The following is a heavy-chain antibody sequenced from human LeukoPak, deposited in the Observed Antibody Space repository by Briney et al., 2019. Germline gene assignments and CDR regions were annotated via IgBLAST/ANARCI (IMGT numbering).Heavy chain of an antibody. J-gene: IGHJ4*02. CDR3: AKDTGRVRGRSLGFDY. CDR2: ISWNSGSI. Sequence: QTGGSLRLSCAASGFTFDDYAMHWVRQAPGKGLEWVSGISWNSGSIGYADSVKGRFTISRDNAKNSLYLQMNSLRAEDTALYYCAKDTGRVRGRSLGFDYWGQGTLVTVSS. V-gene: IGHV3-9*01. D-gene: IGHD3-3*01. CDR1: GFTFDDYA.